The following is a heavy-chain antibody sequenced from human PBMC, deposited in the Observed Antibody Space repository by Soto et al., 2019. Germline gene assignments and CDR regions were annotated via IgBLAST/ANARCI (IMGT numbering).Heavy chain of an antibody. Sequence: EVQLLESGGTLVQPGDSLRLSCAASGFAFSTYTMNWVRQAPGKGLEWVSGIFGDASGTYYADFVWGRFIISRDNSKNSVFLQMNGLRVEDTAVYYCAKDSRPDSMWAIAYWGQGTLVTVSS. CDR2: IFGDASGT. CDR3: AKDSRPDSMWAIAY. J-gene: IGHJ4*02. D-gene: IGHD4-4*01. CDR1: GFAFSTYT. V-gene: IGHV3-23*01.